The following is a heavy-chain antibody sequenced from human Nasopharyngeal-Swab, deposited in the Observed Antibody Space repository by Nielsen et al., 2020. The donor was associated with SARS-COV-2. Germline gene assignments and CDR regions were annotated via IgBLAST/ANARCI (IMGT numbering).Heavy chain of an antibody. Sequence: SETLSLTCTVSGGSISSYYWSWIRQPPGKGLEWIGYIYSSGSTNYNPSLKSRVTISVDTSKNQFSLKLSSVTAADTAVYYCARDNTYCGGDCYGMDVWGQGTTVTVSS. CDR3: ARDNTYCGGDCYGMDV. V-gene: IGHV4-59*01. CDR2: IYSSGST. CDR1: GGSISSYY. J-gene: IGHJ6*02. D-gene: IGHD2-21*01.